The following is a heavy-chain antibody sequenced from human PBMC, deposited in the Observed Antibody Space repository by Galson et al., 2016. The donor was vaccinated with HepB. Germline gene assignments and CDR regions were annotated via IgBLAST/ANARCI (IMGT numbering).Heavy chain of an antibody. CDR3: ARDSEGEPAAMEGYLDY. CDR1: GFTFSNYA. CDR2: ISGRSGNT. V-gene: IGHV3-23*01. D-gene: IGHD2-2*01. Sequence: SLRLSCAASGFTFSNYAMSWVRQAPGKGLEWVSCISGRSGNTYYADSVKGRFTISRDNSKNTLYLQMNSLRAEDTAVYYCARDSEGEPAAMEGYLDYWGQGTLVTVSS. J-gene: IGHJ4*02.